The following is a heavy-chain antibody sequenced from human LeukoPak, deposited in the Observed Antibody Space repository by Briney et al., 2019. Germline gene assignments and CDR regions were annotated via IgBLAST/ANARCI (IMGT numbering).Heavy chain of an antibody. J-gene: IGHJ3*02. CDR3: ARESIDAFDI. Sequence: GGSLRLSCAASGFTFSSYEMNWVRQAPGKGLEWVSYISSSGSTIYYADSVKGRFTISRDNAKNTLYLQMNSLRAEDTAVYYCARESIDAFDIWGQGTMVTVSS. V-gene: IGHV3-48*03. CDR2: ISSSGSTI. CDR1: GFTFSSYE.